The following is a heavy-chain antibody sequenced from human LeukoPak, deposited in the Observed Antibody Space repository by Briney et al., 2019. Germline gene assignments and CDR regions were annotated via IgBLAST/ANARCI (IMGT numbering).Heavy chain of an antibody. Sequence: PGGSLRLSCAASGFTFSSYGMHWVRQAPGKGLEWVAFIRYDGSNKYYADSVKGRFTISRDNSKNTLHLQMNSLRAEDTAVYYCAKDIVVVPASHDAFDIWGQGTMVTVSS. CDR2: IRYDGSNK. D-gene: IGHD2-2*01. CDR3: AKDIVVVPASHDAFDI. J-gene: IGHJ3*02. CDR1: GFTFSSYG. V-gene: IGHV3-30*02.